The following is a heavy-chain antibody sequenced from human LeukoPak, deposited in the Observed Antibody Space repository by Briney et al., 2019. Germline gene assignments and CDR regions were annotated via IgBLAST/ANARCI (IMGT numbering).Heavy chain of an antibody. V-gene: IGHV3-7*01. D-gene: IGHD1-1*01. CDR1: EFIFNRSW. Sequence: GGSLRLSCAASEFIFNRSWMNWVRQAPGKGLEWVANMDPSGSQKRYVDSVKGRFTISKDNPGTSLYLDMYGLRAEDTAIYYCAIWTSGNYWGQGTLVTVSS. J-gene: IGHJ4*02. CDR2: MDPSGSQK. CDR3: AIWTSGNY.